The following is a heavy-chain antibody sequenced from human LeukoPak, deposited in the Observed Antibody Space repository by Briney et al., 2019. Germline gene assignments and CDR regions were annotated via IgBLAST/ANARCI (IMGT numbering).Heavy chain of an antibody. V-gene: IGHV3-64*02. CDR1: GFSFNDYW. CDR3: ARDAGGSPDY. D-gene: IGHD5-12*01. CDR2: ISDDGGSS. Sequence: GGSLRLSCAASGFSFNDYWMSWVRQAPGKGLEYVSAISDDGGSSYYADSVRGRFTISRDNSKNTLYLQMGSLRAEDMAVYYCARDAGGSPDYWGQGTLVTVSS. J-gene: IGHJ4*02.